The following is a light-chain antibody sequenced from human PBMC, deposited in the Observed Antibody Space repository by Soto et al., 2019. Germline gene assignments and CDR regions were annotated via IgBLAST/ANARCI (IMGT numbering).Light chain of an antibody. CDR1: SXDIGAYNY. J-gene: IGLJ1*01. CDR2: EVS. V-gene: IGLV2-14*01. Sequence: QSVLTQPASVSGSPGQSITISCTGTSXDIGAYNYVSWYQQHPGKAPKLMISEVSNRPSGISIRFSGSKSGNTASLTISGLQADDEADYYCSSHRGSISFYVFGTGTKVTVL. CDR3: SSHRGSISFYV.